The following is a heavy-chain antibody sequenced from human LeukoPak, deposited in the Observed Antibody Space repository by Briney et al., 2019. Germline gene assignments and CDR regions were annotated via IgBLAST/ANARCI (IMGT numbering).Heavy chain of an antibody. V-gene: IGHV5-51*01. J-gene: IGHJ4*02. Sequence: GESLKISRKGSQYTFTNFWIGWVRQMPGKGLEWMGIIYPGDSDTRYSPSFQGQVTISADKSISTAYLQWSSLRASDTAMYYCARSTYGDYDSWGQGTLVTVSS. D-gene: IGHD4-17*01. CDR1: QYTFTNFW. CDR3: ARSTYGDYDS. CDR2: IYPGDSDT.